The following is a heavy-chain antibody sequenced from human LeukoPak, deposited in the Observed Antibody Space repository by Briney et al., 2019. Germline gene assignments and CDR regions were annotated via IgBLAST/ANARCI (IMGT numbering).Heavy chain of an antibody. D-gene: IGHD2-8*01. J-gene: IGHJ4*02. Sequence: ASVKVSCKASGYTFTSYDINWVRQATGQGLEWMGWMNPNSGNTGYAQKFQGRVTMTRNTSISTAYMELSGLRSEDTAVYYCARPRRGYAILDYWGQGTLVTVSS. CDR2: MNPNSGNT. CDR1: GYTFTSYD. V-gene: IGHV1-8*01. CDR3: ARPRRGYAILDY.